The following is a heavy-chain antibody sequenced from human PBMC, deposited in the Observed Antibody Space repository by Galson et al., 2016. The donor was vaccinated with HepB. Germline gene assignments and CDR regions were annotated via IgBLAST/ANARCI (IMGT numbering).Heavy chain of an antibody. J-gene: IGHJ4*01. Sequence: SVKVSCKASGGTFSSYAISWVRQAPGHGFEWMGWISPHIGAKQFAQNFQGRLTMTTDTSTNTASMELSRLRVDDSAVYSCARSGHRSCSRPKYSSPLFDFWGQGTLITVSS. V-gene: IGHV1-18*01. CDR1: GGTFSSYA. CDR3: ARSGHRSCSRPKYSSPLFDF. CDR2: ISPHIGAK. D-gene: IGHD5-12*01.